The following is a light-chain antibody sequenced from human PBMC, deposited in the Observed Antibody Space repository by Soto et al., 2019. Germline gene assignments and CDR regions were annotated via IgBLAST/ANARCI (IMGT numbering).Light chain of an antibody. CDR1: QSVSSSY. V-gene: IGKV3-20*01. CDR2: GAS. J-gene: IGKJ3*01. Sequence: ENVLTQSPGTLSLSPGERATLSCRASQSVSSSYLAWYQQKPGQAPRLLMYGASSRATGIPDRFSGSGSGKDFTLIISRLEPEDFAVYYCQQYGRSPPFTFGPGTKVDIK. CDR3: QQYGRSPPFT.